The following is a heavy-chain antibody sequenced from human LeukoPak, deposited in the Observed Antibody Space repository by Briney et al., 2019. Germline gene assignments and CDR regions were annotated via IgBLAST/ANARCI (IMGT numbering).Heavy chain of an antibody. J-gene: IGHJ5*02. CDR3: ARDREVTKGNWFGP. CDR1: GFSFNRYG. D-gene: IGHD4-17*01. CDR2: IWYDGSNK. Sequence: PGGSLRLSCAASGFSFNRYGMHWVRQAPGQGLEWVAMIWYDGSNKNYADSAKGRFTISRDNSENTLYLQMNSLRAEDTAVYYCARDREVTKGNWFGPWGQGTLVTVST. V-gene: IGHV3-33*01.